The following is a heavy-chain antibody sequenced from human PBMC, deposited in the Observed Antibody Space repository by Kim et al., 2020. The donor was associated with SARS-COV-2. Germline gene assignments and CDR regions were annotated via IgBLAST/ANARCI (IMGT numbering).Heavy chain of an antibody. V-gene: IGHV1-69*04. CDR3: ARVKTSSSWPPYYYYGMDV. Sequence: SVNVSCKASGGTFNSYAISWVRQAPGKGLEWMGRNIPILGIANYAQKFQGRVTITADKSTSTAYMELSSLRSEDTAVYYCARVKTSSSWPPYYYYGMDVWGKGTTVTVSS. CDR1: GGTFNSYA. D-gene: IGHD6-13*01. CDR2: NIPILGIA. J-gene: IGHJ6*04.